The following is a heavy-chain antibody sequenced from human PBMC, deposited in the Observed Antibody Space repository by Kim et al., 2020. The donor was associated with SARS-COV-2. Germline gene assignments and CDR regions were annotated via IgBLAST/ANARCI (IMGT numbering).Heavy chain of an antibody. V-gene: IGHV4-31*02. J-gene: IGHJ3*02. D-gene: IGHD2-15*01. Sequence: YNPSLQSRATISADTSKNPFSLKLNSVTAADTAVNYCVGVNPVAETAFYIWGQGTMVTVSS. CDR3: VGVNPVAETAFYI.